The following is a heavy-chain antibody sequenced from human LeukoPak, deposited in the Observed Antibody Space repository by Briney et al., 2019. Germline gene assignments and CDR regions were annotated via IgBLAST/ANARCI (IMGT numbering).Heavy chain of an antibody. CDR2: ISSSSSTI. J-gene: IGHJ5*02. CDR1: GFTVSSNY. V-gene: IGHV3-48*04. Sequence: GGSLRLSCAASGFTVSSNYMSWVRQAPGKGLEWVSYISSSSSTIYYADSVKGRFTISRDNAKNSLYLQMNSLRAEDTAVYYCASMPYSSSWYGTVNWFDPWGQGTLVTVSS. CDR3: ASMPYSSSWYGTVNWFDP. D-gene: IGHD6-13*01.